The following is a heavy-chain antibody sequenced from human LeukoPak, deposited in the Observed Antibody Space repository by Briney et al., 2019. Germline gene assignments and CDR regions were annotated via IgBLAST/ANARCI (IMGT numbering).Heavy chain of an antibody. Sequence: PGGSLRLSCAASGFTFSTYWMTWVRQAPGKGLEWVANINQDGSKKYYVDSVKGRFTISRDSAKNSLYLQMNSPRAEDTAVYYCARDAPPCDFWGQGTLVTVSS. CDR1: GFTFSTYW. CDR3: ARDAPPCDF. J-gene: IGHJ4*02. CDR2: INQDGSKK. V-gene: IGHV3-7*01.